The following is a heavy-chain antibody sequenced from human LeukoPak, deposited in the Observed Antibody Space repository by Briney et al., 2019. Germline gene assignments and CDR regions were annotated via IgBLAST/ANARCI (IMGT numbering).Heavy chain of an antibody. Sequence: SETLSLTCAVSGGSISSGGYSWSWIRQPPGKGLEWIGYIYHSGSTYYNPSLKSRVTISVDRSKNQFSLKLSSVTAADTAVYYCARNGVAAANYYYYGMDVWGQGTTVTVSS. J-gene: IGHJ6*02. CDR2: IYHSGST. V-gene: IGHV4-30-2*01. CDR1: GGSISSGGYS. CDR3: ARNGVAAANYYYYGMDV. D-gene: IGHD6-13*01.